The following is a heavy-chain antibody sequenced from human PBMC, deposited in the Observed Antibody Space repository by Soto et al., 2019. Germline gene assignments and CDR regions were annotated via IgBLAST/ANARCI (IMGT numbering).Heavy chain of an antibody. J-gene: IGHJ4*02. Sequence: GGSLRLSCAASGFTFSTYSIHWVRQAPGRGLEWVSCISSESNYIYYADSVKGRFSISRDDAKNSVFLQMNSLRADDTAVYYCARDYRDYVGYFDYWGQGALVTVPS. CDR2: ISSESNYI. CDR1: GFTFSTYS. D-gene: IGHD4-17*01. V-gene: IGHV3-21*01. CDR3: ARDYRDYVGYFDY.